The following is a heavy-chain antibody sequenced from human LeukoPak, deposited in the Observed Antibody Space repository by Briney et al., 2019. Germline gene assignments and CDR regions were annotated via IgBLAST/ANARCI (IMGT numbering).Heavy chain of an antibody. CDR1: GFTFSNYW. CDR2: IKQDGSEK. Sequence: PGGSLRLSCAASGFTFSNYWMTWVRQAPEKGLEWVAKIKQDGSEKYYVDSVKGRFTISRDNAKNSLYLQMNSLRAEDTAVYYCAREGLVATTSDTGFDYWGQGTLVTVSS. V-gene: IGHV3-7*01. D-gene: IGHD1-26*01. J-gene: IGHJ4*02. CDR3: AREGLVATTSDTGFDY.